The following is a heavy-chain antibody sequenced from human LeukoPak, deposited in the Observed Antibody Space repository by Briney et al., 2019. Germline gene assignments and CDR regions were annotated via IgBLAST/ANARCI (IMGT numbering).Heavy chain of an antibody. J-gene: IGHJ4*02. D-gene: IGHD6-13*01. V-gene: IGHV5-51*01. Sequence: GGSLKISCKGSGYSFTSYWIGWVRQMPGKGLECMGIIYPGDSDTRYSPSFQGQVTISADKSISTAYLQWSSLKASDTAMYYCARPQPSSSWNDGGFDYWGQGTLVTVSS. CDR2: IYPGDSDT. CDR1: GYSFTSYW. CDR3: ARPQPSSSWNDGGFDY.